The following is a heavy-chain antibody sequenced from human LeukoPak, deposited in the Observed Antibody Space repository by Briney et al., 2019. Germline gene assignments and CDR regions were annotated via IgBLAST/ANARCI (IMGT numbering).Heavy chain of an antibody. J-gene: IGHJ4*02. D-gene: IGHD6-19*01. CDR3: AKRAVAGAYFDY. Sequence: GGSLRLSCAASGFTFSSSAMSWVRQAPGKGPEWVSTISGFGENTYYADSVKGRFTISRDNFKSALFLQMNSLRAEDTAVYYCAKRAVAGAYFDYWGQGTLVTVSS. CDR2: ISGFGENT. CDR1: GFTFSSSA. V-gene: IGHV3-23*01.